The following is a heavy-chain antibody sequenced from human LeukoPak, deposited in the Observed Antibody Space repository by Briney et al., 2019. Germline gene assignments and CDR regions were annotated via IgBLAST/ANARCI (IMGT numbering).Heavy chain of an antibody. CDR2: ISYDGSNK. CDR3: ARALGGDYVDY. J-gene: IGHJ4*02. V-gene: IGHV3-30-3*01. D-gene: IGHD3-16*01. CDR1: GFTFSSYA. Sequence: GRSLRLSCAASGFTFSSYAMHWVRQAPGKGLEWVAVISYDGSNKYYADSVKGRFTISRDNSKNTLYLQMNSLRAEDTAVYYCARALGGDYVDYWGQGTLVTGSS.